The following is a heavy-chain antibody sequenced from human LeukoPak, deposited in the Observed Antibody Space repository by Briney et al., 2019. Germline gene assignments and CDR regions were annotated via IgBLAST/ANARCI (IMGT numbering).Heavy chain of an antibody. V-gene: IGHV4-39*01. Sequence: SETLSLTCTVSGGSISSSSYYWGWIRQPPGKGLEWIGSIYYSGSTYYNPSLKSRVTISVDTSKNQFSLKLSSVTAADTAVYYCARNRYCSSTSCPGCFDYWGQGTLVTVSS. J-gene: IGHJ4*02. D-gene: IGHD2-2*01. CDR2: IYYSGST. CDR3: ARNRYCSSTSCPGCFDY. CDR1: GGSISSSSYY.